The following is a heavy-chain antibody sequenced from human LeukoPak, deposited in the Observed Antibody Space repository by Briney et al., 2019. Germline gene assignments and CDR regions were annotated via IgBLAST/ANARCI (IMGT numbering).Heavy chain of an antibody. V-gene: IGHV3-21*01. D-gene: IGHD6-19*01. CDR1: GFTFSSYS. J-gene: IGHJ4*02. CDR3: ARDQTRSRGYYFDY. Sequence: GGSLRLSCAASGFTFSSYSMNWVRQAPGKGLEWVSSISSSSSYIYYADSVKGRFTISRDNAKNSLYLRMNSLRAEDTAVYYCARDQTRSRGYYFDYWGQGTLVTVSS. CDR2: ISSSSSYI.